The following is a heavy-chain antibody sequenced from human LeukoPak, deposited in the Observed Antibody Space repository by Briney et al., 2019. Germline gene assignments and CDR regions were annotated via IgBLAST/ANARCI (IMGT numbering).Heavy chain of an antibody. Sequence: ASVKVSCKASGYTFTGYFIHWVRQAPGQGLEWMGWMSPNTGVTKYTQRFQGRVTMTRDTSISTAYMELSRLTSGDTAIYYCAASIIAVAGTASDIWGQGTMATVSS. CDR2: MSPNTGVT. J-gene: IGHJ3*02. V-gene: IGHV1-2*02. CDR1: GYTFTGYF. D-gene: IGHD6-19*01. CDR3: AASIIAVAGTASDI.